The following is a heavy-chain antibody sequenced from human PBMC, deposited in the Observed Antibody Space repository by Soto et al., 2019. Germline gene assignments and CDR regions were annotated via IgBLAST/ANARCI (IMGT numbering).Heavy chain of an antibody. CDR1: GGTFSSYT. V-gene: IGHV1-18*01. CDR2: ISAYNGNT. CDR3: ARYSRGWHLIGRFDP. J-gene: IGHJ5*02. D-gene: IGHD6-19*01. Sequence: ASVKVSCKASGGTFSSYTISWVRQAPGQGLEWMGWISAYNGNTNYAQKLQGRVTMTTDTSTSTAYMELRSLRSDDTAVYYCARYSRGWHLIGRFDPWGQATLVTASS.